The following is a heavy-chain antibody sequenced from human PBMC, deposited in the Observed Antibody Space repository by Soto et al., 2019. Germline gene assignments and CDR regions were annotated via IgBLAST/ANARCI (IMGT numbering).Heavy chain of an antibody. CDR3: ARELPTDL. CDR2: IWSAGLT. Sequence: GGSLRLSCAASGFTVSSKYMNWVRQAPGKGLEWVSIIWSAGLTYYADSVRGRFTISRDISKNILFLQMNNLRAEDSAIYYCARELPTDLWGQGTLVTGSS. CDR1: GFTVSSKY. J-gene: IGHJ5*02. V-gene: IGHV3-53*01. D-gene: IGHD2-15*01.